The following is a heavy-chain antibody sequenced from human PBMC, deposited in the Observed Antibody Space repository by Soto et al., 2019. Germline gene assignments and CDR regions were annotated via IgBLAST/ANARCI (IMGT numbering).Heavy chain of an antibody. CDR2: MNEDGSER. Sequence: EVQLVESGGGLVQPGGSLRPSCAVSGFSFSSAWMTWIRQAPGKGLERVAIMNEDGSERYYVDSVKGRFTISRDNAKNALFLQMNSLRVEDTAVYFCARDRAYSRFDYWGQGSLVTVSS. CDR3: ARDRAYSRFDY. D-gene: IGHD4-4*01. V-gene: IGHV3-7*03. J-gene: IGHJ4*02. CDR1: GFSFSSAW.